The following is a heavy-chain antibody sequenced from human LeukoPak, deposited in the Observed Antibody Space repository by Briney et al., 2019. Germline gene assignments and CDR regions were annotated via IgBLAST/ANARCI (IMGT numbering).Heavy chain of an antibody. CDR2: IIPIFGTA. Sequence: ASVTVSCKASGGTFSSYAISWVRQAPGQGLEWMGGIIPIFGTANYAQKFQGRVTITADESTSTAYMELSSLRSEDTAVYYCARGLVDTAMVIRNWGQGTLVTVSS. CDR3: ARGLVDTAMVIRN. D-gene: IGHD5-18*01. J-gene: IGHJ4*02. CDR1: GGTFSSYA. V-gene: IGHV1-69*13.